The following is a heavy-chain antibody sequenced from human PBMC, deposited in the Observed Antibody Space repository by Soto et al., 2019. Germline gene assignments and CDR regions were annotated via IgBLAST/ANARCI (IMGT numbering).Heavy chain of an antibody. CDR1: GGTFSSSA. D-gene: IGHD2-21*02. CDR3: SGDNDRLLLGGNYYYILDV. Sequence: QVQLVQSGAEMKEPGSSVKVSCKTSGGTFSSSAISWLRQAPGQGLEWMGGIIPLFRTPDYAQKFQGRVTIAADESTSTAALEVSSRRTSDAAAYYYSGDNDRLLLGGNYYYILDVWGQGTTITVSS. V-gene: IGHV1-69*12. J-gene: IGHJ6*02. CDR2: IIPLFRTP.